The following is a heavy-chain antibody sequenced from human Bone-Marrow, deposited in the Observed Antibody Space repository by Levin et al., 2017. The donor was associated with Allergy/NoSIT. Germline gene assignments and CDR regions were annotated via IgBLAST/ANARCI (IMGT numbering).Heavy chain of an antibody. V-gene: IGHV4-4*02. J-gene: IGHJ4*02. CDR2: IYHNGNI. Sequence: SQTLSLTCDVSGGSISSSNWWIWVRQPPGKGLEWIGEIYHNGNINYNPSLMSRLTISVDKSKNQFSLTLKSVTAADTAVFYCARAGVGDYFDIWGQGTLVTVSS. CDR3: ARAGVGDYFDI. D-gene: IGHD3-16*01. CDR1: GGSISSSNW.